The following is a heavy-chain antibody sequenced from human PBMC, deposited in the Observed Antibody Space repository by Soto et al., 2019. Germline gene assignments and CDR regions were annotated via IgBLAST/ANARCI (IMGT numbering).Heavy chain of an antibody. CDR1: GGTFSSLT. D-gene: IGHD3-10*01. CDR2: IIPILDMA. V-gene: IGHV1-69*02. CDR3: ARGGSGSYGYHRYGLDV. Sequence: QVQLVQSGSEVRKPGSSVRVSCKASGGTFSSLTISWVRQAPGQGLEWMGRIIPILDMANYAQKFQGRVTITADKSTSTAYMDLNTLRSEDTAVYYCARGGSGSYGYHRYGLDVWGQGTTVTVSS. J-gene: IGHJ6*02.